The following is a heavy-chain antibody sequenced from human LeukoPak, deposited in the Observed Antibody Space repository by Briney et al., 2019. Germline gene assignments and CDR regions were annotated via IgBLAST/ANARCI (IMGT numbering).Heavy chain of an antibody. D-gene: IGHD3-22*01. CDR3: ARPPRSYDSSGHPPDY. V-gene: IGHV3-33*01. CDR1: GFTFSSYG. J-gene: IGHJ4*02. Sequence: QAGVPLRLSCAASGFTFSSYGMLWLRQAPGKGLEWVAFIWYDGSNKYYADSVKGRFTISRDNSKNTLYLQMNSLRAEDTAVYYCARPPRSYDSSGHPPDYWGQGTLVTVSS. CDR2: IWYDGSNK.